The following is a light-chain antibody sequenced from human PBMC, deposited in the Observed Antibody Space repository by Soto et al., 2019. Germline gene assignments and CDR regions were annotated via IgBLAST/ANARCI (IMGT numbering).Light chain of an antibody. Sequence: EIVVPRSPATLSVSIAERATLSCRASQSVSSNLAWYQQKPGQAPRLLIYGASTKATGIPATFSGSGSGTDFTLTIISLEPEDFAVYHCQQRSSWPSFGQGTRLEI. CDR1: QSVSSN. CDR2: GAS. J-gene: IGKJ5*01. CDR3: QQRSSWPS. V-gene: IGKV3-11*01.